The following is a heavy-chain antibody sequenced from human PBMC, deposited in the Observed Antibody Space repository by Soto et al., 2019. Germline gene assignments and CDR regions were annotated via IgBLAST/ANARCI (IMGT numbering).Heavy chain of an antibody. J-gene: IGHJ4*02. CDR1: GFTFSSYS. Sequence: GGSLRLSCAASGFTFSSYSMNWVRQAPGKGLEWVSYISSGSGTIYYADSVKGRFSVSRDNAKNSLYLQMNSLRDEDTAVYYCARDTDHYDVTGYYSDLRHWGQGALVTVSS. V-gene: IGHV3-48*02. D-gene: IGHD3-9*01. CDR2: ISSGSGTI. CDR3: ARDTDHYDVTGYYSDLRH.